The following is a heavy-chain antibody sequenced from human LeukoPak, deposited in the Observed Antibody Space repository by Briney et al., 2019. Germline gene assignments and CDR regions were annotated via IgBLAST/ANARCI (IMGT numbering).Heavy chain of an antibody. CDR1: GGSFSGYY. V-gene: IGHV4-34*01. Sequence: SETLSLTCAVYGGSFSGYYWSWIRQPPGKGLEWIGEINHSGSTNYNPSLKSRVTISVDTSKNQFSLKLNSATAADTAVYYCARGAPKEIQLWLRLRGVAFDIWGQGTMVTVSS. CDR2: INHSGST. CDR3: ARGAPKEIQLWLRLRGVAFDI. J-gene: IGHJ3*02. D-gene: IGHD5-18*01.